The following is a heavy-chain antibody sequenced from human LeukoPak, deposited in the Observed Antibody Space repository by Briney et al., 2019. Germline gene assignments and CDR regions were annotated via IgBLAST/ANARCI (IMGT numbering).Heavy chain of an antibody. CDR3: ASYRGYSYGYYFNY. CDR2: IYYSGNT. D-gene: IGHD5-18*01. Sequence: PSETLSLTCTVSGVSISTYYWSWIRQPPGKGLEWIGYIYYSGNTNYNPSLKSRVTISIDTSKNQFSLRLNPVTAADTAVYYCASYRGYSYGYYFNYWGQGTLVTVSS. J-gene: IGHJ4*02. V-gene: IGHV4-59*01. CDR1: GVSISTYY.